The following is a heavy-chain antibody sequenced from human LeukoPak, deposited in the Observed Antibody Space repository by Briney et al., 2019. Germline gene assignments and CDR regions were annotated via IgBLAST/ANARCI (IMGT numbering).Heavy chain of an antibody. Sequence: ASETLSLICTVSGDSINSYSWTWIRQPAGKGLEWIGRIHINGNTDYKPSLKSRVTISLDRSKNQFSLKLDSVTAADSALYYCARGHLGMANVVAFDYWGQGALVTVSS. CDR2: IHINGNT. CDR1: GDSINSYS. D-gene: IGHD2-8*01. V-gene: IGHV4-4*07. CDR3: ARGHLGMANVVAFDY. J-gene: IGHJ4*02.